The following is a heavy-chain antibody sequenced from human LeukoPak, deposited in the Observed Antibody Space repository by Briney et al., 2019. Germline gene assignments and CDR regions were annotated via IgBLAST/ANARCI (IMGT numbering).Heavy chain of an antibody. CDR1: GFAFSSYS. CDR2: ISSSTYYI. Sequence: KPGGSLRLSCAASGFAFSSYSMNWVRHAPGKGLEWVSSISSSTYYIYYADSVKGRFTISRDNAKNSLYLQMNSLRAEDTAVYYCARGYSCSGGSCYFDNWGQGTLVTVSS. CDR3: ARGYSCSGGSCYFDN. J-gene: IGHJ4*02. D-gene: IGHD2-15*01. V-gene: IGHV3-21*01.